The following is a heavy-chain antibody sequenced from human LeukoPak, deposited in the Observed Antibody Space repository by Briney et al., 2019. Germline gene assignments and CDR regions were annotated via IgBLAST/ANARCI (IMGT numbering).Heavy chain of an antibody. D-gene: IGHD6-19*01. J-gene: IGHJ3*01. CDR2: ISYDGCDK. CDR3: ARDPYSRGFAAFDV. CDR1: GFTFSNDG. V-gene: IGHV3-30*03. Sequence: PGGSLILSCAASGFTFSNDGMESVRQAPSRGLDWDALISYDGCDKHYADSVKGRFTVSRDNSKNTLYLQMTSLRVEDTAVYYCARDPYSRGFAAFDVWGQGTMVTVSS.